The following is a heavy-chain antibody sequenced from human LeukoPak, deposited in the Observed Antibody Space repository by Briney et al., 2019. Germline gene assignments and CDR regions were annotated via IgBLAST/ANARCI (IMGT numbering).Heavy chain of an antibody. CDR3: ARSSYSSSSSV. CDR1: GFTVSGFW. Sequence: GGSLRLSCAVSGFTVSGFWMSWSRQAPGKGLEWVASINSDGSEGYYADVVKGRFTISRDNAKNSLYLQINSLRAEDTAVYYCARSSYSSSSSVWGQGTMVTVSS. CDR2: INSDGSEG. V-gene: IGHV3-7*03. J-gene: IGHJ3*01. D-gene: IGHD6-6*01.